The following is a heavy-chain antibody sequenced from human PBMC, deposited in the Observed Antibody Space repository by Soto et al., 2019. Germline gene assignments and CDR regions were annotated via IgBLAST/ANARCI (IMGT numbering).Heavy chain of an antibody. CDR3: ARMTSFGSLNWFDP. J-gene: IGHJ5*02. CDR1: GYTFTNND. V-gene: IGHV1-8*01. D-gene: IGHD5-18*01. CDR2: MNPGSGDT. Sequence: ASVKVSCKASGYTFTNNDVTWVRQATGQGLEWMGWMNPGSGDTGYAQKFQGRVTMTRNISIATAYMELSSLRSEDTAIYYCARMTSFGSLNWFDPWGQGTLVTVSS.